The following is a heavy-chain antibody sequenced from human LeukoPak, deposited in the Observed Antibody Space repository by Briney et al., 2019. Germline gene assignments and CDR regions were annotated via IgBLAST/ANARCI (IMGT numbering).Heavy chain of an antibody. CDR2: IWYDGSNK. J-gene: IGHJ6*03. Sequence: GGSLRLSCAASGFTFSSYGMHWVRQAPGKGLECVAVIWYDGSNKYYADSVKGRFTISRDNSKNTLYLQMNSLRAEDTAVYYCAKDLATMGYYYYMDVWGKGTTVTVSS. V-gene: IGHV3-33*06. CDR1: GFTFSSYG. D-gene: IGHD5-12*01. CDR3: AKDLATMGYYYYMDV.